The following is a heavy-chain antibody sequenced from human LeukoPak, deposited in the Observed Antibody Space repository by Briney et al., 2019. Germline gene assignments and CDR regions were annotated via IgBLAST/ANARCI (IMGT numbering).Heavy chain of an antibody. Sequence: GGSLRHSCAASGFTFSSYAMSWVRQAPGKGLESVSAIRGSGGSTYYADSVKGRFTISRDNSKNTLYLQMNSLRAEDTAVYYCAKVQSSSWYYFDYWGQGTLVTVSS. CDR3: AKVQSSSWYYFDY. D-gene: IGHD6-13*01. V-gene: IGHV3-23*01. J-gene: IGHJ4*02. CDR2: IRGSGGST. CDR1: GFTFSSYA.